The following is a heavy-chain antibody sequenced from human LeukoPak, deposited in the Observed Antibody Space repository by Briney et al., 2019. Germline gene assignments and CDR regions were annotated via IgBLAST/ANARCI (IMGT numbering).Heavy chain of an antibody. J-gene: IGHJ6*03. V-gene: IGHV1-69*02. CDR2: IIPILCIS. CDR1: GGTFSSYT. D-gene: IGHD3-10*01. Sequence: SVKVSCKASGGTFSSYTISWVRQAPGQGLEWMGRIIPILCISNYAQKFQGRVTITADKSTSTAYMELSSLRSEDTAVYYCARPSGLITMVRGVMSYYYMDVWGKGTTVTVSS. CDR3: ARPSGLITMVRGVMSYYYMDV.